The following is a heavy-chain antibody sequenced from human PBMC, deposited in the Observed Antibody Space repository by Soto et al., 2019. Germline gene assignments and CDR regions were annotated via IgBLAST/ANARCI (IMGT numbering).Heavy chain of an antibody. D-gene: IGHD3-3*01. V-gene: IGHV1-8*01. CDR3: ARVLVPSRKTTIFGVASPSYYFDY. Sequence: APVQVSWKPSGYTFPSYDINRERQAKGQALDWMGLMNPNSGNTGYAQRFQGRVTVTRNTSISTAYMELSSLRSDDTAVYYCARVLVPSRKTTIFGVASPSYYFDYWGQGTLVTVSS. CDR1: GYTFPSYD. J-gene: IGHJ4*02. CDR2: MNPNSGNT.